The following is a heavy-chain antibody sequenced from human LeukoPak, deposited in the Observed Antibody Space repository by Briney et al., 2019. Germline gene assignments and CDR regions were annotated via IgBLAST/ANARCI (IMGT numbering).Heavy chain of an antibody. CDR2: ISSSGSTI. J-gene: IGHJ4*02. CDR3: ARHLSGVAGYTYGRGIDY. V-gene: IGHV3-48*03. D-gene: IGHD5-18*01. Sequence: GGSLRLSCAASGFTFSSYEMNWVRQAPGKGLEWVSYISSSGSTIYYADSVKGRFTISRDNAKNSLYLQMNSLRAEDTAVYYCARHLSGVAGYTYGRGIDYWGLGTLVTVSS. CDR1: GFTFSSYE.